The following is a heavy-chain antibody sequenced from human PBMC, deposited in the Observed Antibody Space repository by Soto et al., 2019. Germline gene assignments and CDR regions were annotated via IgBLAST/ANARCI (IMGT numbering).Heavy chain of an antibody. CDR1: GYTFTSYD. CDR2: MNPNSGNT. D-gene: IGHD4-4*01. CDR3: ARSGTDSNYAYYYYYCCMDV. Sequence: ASVKVSCKASGYTFTSYDINWVRQATGQELEWMGWMNPNSGNTGYAQKFQGRVTMTRNTSISTAYMELSSLRSEATAVYYCARSGTDSNYAYYYYYCCMDVWGKGTTVTVSS. J-gene: IGHJ6*03. V-gene: IGHV1-8*01.